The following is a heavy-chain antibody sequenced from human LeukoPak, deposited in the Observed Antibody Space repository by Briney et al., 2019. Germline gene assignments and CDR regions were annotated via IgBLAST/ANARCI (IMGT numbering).Heavy chain of an antibody. V-gene: IGHV3-23*01. J-gene: IGHJ5*02. CDR2: ISGSAGST. D-gene: IGHD2-15*01. CDR1: GFTFSSYA. CDR3: AKSWSAVTPNWFDP. Sequence: GGSLRLSCAASGFTFSSYAMSWVRQAPGKGLEWVSGISGSAGSTYYADSVKGRFTISRDNSKYTLYLQMNSLRADDTAVYYCAKSWSAVTPNWFDPWGQRTLVTVSS.